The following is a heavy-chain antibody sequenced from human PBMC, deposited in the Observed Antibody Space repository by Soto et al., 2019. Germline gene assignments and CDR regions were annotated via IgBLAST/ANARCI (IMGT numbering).Heavy chain of an antibody. CDR1: GFTFSSYA. V-gene: IGHV3-30-3*01. CDR3: ARDQDSSGWYGLDY. Sequence: QVQLVESGGGVVQPGRSLRLSCAASGFTFSSYAMHWVRQAPGKGLEWVAVISYDGINKYYADSVKGRFTISRDNSKNTLYLQMNSLRAEDTAVYYCARDQDSSGWYGLDYWGQGTLVTVSS. D-gene: IGHD6-19*01. J-gene: IGHJ4*02. CDR2: ISYDGINK.